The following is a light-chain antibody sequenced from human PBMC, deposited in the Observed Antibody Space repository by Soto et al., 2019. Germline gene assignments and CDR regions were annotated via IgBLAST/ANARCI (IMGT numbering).Light chain of an antibody. CDR3: SSYAGSSWV. CDR1: SSDVGAYNY. J-gene: IGLJ3*02. V-gene: IGLV2-8*01. CDR2: DVS. Sequence: QSALTQPPSASGSPGQSVTFSCTGTSSDVGAYNYVSWYQQHPGKAPKLMIYDVSKRPSGVPYRFSGSKSGNAASLTVSGLQGEDEADYYCSSYAGSSWVFGGGTKLTVL.